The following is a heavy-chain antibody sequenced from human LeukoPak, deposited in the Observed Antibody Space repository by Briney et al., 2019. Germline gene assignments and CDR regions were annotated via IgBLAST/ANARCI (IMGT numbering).Heavy chain of an antibody. J-gene: IGHJ1*01. CDR2: INPSGGST. D-gene: IGHD4-17*01. V-gene: IGHV3-23*01. CDR1: GFSFSGYA. CDR3: ARYGSYGEYFQH. Sequence: GGSLRLSCAASGFSFSGYAMSWVRQAPGKGLEWVSVINPSGGSTYYADSVKGRFTISRDNSKNTLYLQVDSLRAEDTAVYYCARYGSYGEYFQHWGQGTLVTVSS.